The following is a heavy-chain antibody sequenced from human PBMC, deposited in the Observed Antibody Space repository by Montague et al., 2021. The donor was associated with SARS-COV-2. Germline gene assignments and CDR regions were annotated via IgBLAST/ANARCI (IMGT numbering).Heavy chain of an antibody. CDR2: ISYDGSNK. CDR1: GFTFSSYA. Sequence: SLRLSCAASGFTFSSYAMHWVRQAPGKGLEWVAVISYDGSNKYYADSVKGRFTISRDNSKNPLYLQLDSLSAEDTAVYYCASSGGEGDYYYYGMDVWGQGTTVTVSS. J-gene: IGHJ6*02. D-gene: IGHD3-10*01. CDR3: ASSGGEGDYYYYGMDV. V-gene: IGHV3-30-3*01.